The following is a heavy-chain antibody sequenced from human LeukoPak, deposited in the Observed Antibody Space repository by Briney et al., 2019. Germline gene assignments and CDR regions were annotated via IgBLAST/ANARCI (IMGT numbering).Heavy chain of an antibody. CDR2: IKQDGSEK. CDR1: GFTFSSYW. Sequence: GGSLRLSCAASGFTFSSYWMSWVRQAPGKGLEWVANIKQDGSEKYYVDSVKGRFTISRDNAKNSLYLQMNSLRAEDTAVYYCARDSRYFDWLYYMDVWGKGTTVTISS. V-gene: IGHV3-7*01. J-gene: IGHJ6*03. D-gene: IGHD3-9*01. CDR3: ARDSRYFDWLYYMDV.